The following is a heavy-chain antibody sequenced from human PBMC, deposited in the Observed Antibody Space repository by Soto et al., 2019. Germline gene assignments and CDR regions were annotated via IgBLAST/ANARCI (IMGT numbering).Heavy chain of an antibody. CDR2: MNPNSGNT. CDR1: VYTFTSYD. Sequence: ASVKVSCKASVYTFTSYDIDWVRQATGQGLEWMGWMNPNSGNTGYAQKFQGRVTMTRNTSISTAYMELSSLRSEDTAVYYCARGQQWLVRDQWFDPWGKGTLVTVS. CDR3: ARGQQWLVRDQWFDP. D-gene: IGHD6-19*01. V-gene: IGHV1-8*01. J-gene: IGHJ5*02.